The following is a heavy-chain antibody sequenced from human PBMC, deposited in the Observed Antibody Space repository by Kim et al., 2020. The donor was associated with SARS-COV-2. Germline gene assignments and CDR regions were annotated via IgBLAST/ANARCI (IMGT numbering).Heavy chain of an antibody. Sequence: GGSLRLSCAASGFTFSSYGMHCVRQAPGKGLEWVAVIWYDGSNKYYADSVKGRFIISRDNSKNTLYLQMNSLRAEDTAVYYCARDASWYDSSGYYSYYYYYGMDVWGQGTTVTVSS. CDR2: IWYDGSNK. V-gene: IGHV3-33*01. CDR1: GFTFSSYG. CDR3: ARDASWYDSSGYYSYYYYYGMDV. D-gene: IGHD3-22*01. J-gene: IGHJ6*02.